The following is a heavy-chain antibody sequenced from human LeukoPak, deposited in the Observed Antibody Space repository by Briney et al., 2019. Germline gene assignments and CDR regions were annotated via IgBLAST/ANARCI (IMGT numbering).Heavy chain of an antibody. CDR2: INWNGGST. Sequence: GGSLRLSCAASGFTFSSYSMNWVRQAPGKGLEWVSGINWNGGSTGYADSVKGRFTISRDNAKNSLYLQMNSLRAEDTALYYCAREMGYCSSTSCHEPFDPWGQGTLVTVSS. CDR3: AREMGYCSSTSCHEPFDP. V-gene: IGHV3-20*04. CDR1: GFTFSSYS. J-gene: IGHJ5*02. D-gene: IGHD2-2*01.